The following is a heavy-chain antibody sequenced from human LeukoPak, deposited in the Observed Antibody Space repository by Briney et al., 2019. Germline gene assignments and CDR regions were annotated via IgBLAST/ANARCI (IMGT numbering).Heavy chain of an antibody. CDR1: GFTFSSYS. Sequence: PGGSLRLSCAASGFTFSSYSMNWVRQAPGKGLEWVSSISSSSSYIYYADSVKGRFTISRDNAKNSLYLQMNSLRAEDTAVHYCARDSSSSLYWYFDLWGRGTLVTVSS. CDR3: ARDSSSSLYWYFDL. D-gene: IGHD6-6*01. CDR2: ISSSSSYI. J-gene: IGHJ2*01. V-gene: IGHV3-21*01.